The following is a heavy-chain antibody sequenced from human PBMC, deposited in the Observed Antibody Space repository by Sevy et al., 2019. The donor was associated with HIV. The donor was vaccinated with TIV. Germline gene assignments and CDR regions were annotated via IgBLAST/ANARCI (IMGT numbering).Heavy chain of an antibody. CDR3: AREDAARCSGGSCYPAAFDI. CDR1: GGSISSYY. V-gene: IGHV4-59*01. Sequence: SETLSLTCTVSGGSISSYYWSWIRQPPGKGLEWIGYIYYSGSTNYNPSLKSRVTISVDTSKNQFSLKLSSVTAADTAVYYCAREDAARCSGGSCYPAAFDIRGQGTMVTVSS. D-gene: IGHD2-15*01. J-gene: IGHJ3*02. CDR2: IYYSGST.